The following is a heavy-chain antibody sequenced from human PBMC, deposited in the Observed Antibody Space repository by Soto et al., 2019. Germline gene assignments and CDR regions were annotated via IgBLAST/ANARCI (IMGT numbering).Heavy chain of an antibody. J-gene: IGHJ4*02. CDR3: AREGRGKKAGYNGLVSLGY. CDR2: IIPIFNST. D-gene: IGHD2-2*02. V-gene: IGHV1-69*06. CDR1: GSRFSNYV. Sequence: ASVKVSCKVSGSRFSNYVISWVRQAPGHGLEWLGRIIPIFNSTKYAQNFQGRVTITADKSTSTASLELSSLRSDDTAVYFCAREGRGKKAGYNGLVSLGYWGQGTLVTVSS.